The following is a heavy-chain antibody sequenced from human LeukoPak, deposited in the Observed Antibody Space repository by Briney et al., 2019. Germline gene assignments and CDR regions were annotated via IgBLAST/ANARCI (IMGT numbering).Heavy chain of an antibody. V-gene: IGHV4-39*01. CDR3: ARPVRSYYGSGTYGVD. CDR2: IYYSWRT. J-gene: IGHJ4*02. D-gene: IGHD3-10*01. CDR1: GGSISSSSHY. Sequence: SETLSLTCTVSGGSISSSSHYWGWVRQPPGKGLEWIGNIYYSWRTYYNPSVKSRVTISVDTSKNRFSLKLSSVTAADTAVYYCARPVRSYYGSGTYGVDWGQGTLVTVSS.